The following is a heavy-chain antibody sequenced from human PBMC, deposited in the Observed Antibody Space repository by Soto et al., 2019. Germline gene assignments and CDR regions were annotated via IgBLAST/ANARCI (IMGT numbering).Heavy chain of an antibody. CDR2: IRNKANSYTT. Sequence: EVQLVESGGGLVQPGGSLRLSCAASGFTFSDHYMDWVRQAPGKGLEWVGRIRNKANSYTTEYAASVKGRFTVSRDDSKNSLYLQMNSLKTEDTAVYYCAGSGGDHRDFDYGGQETLVTVSS. CDR3: AGSGGDHRDFDY. J-gene: IGHJ4*02. D-gene: IGHD3-16*01. V-gene: IGHV3-72*01. CDR1: GFTFSDHY.